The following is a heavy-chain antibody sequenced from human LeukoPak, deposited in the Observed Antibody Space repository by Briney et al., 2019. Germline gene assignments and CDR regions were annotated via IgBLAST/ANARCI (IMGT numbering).Heavy chain of an antibody. Sequence: SETLSLTCTVSGGSISSTYYFWAWIRQPPGEGLEWIGSIYFSGSTNYNPSLKSRVTISVDTSRNQFSLKLNSVPAADAAVYDCERRVIRGGFDSWGQGTLVTVSS. J-gene: IGHJ4*02. D-gene: IGHD3-10*01. CDR1: GGSISSTYYF. CDR3: ERRVIRGGFDS. V-gene: IGHV4-39*01. CDR2: IYFSGST.